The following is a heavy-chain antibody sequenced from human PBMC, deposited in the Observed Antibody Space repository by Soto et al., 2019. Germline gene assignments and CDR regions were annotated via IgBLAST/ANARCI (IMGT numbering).Heavy chain of an antibody. CDR3: TRGVLRGVMFDY. D-gene: IGHD3-10*01. J-gene: IGHJ4*02. Sequence: GGSLRLSCVASGFSFIDSGMYWVLQASWKGLEGVGRIRSKAKDYATAYAASVKGRFTISRDDSKNTAFLQMNSLKTEDTAVYYCTRGVLRGVMFDYWGQGILVTVSS. CDR2: IRSKAKDYAT. V-gene: IGHV3-73*01. CDR1: GFSFIDSG.